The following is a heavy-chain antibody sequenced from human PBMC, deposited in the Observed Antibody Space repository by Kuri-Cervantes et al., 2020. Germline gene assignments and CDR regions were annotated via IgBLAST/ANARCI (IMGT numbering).Heavy chain of an antibody. CDR3: AKDRWSSSRPYYYGLDV. CDR1: GFTFSNYG. V-gene: IGHV3-30*18. J-gene: IGHJ6*02. Sequence: GESLKISCAASGFTFSNYGMHWVRQTPDKGLEWVAVISYDGGNKYYADSVKGQFTVSRDNSKNTVYLQMNSLRAEDTAVYYCAKDRWSSSRPYYYGLDVWGQGTTVTVSS. D-gene: IGHD3-10*01. CDR2: ISYDGGNK.